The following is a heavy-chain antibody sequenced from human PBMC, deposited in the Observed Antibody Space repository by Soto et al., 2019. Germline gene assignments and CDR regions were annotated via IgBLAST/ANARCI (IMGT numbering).Heavy chain of an antibody. D-gene: IGHD7-27*01. Sequence: QVQLQESGPGRVKPSETLSLTCSVSGGSVRTGSYHWSWIRQPPGKGLEWIGFIPNNGSPDYNPSLKSRDVVSIDRSKNQFSLKVNSVTAADTAVYFCARIGWGGDSWGQGTLVTVSS. J-gene: IGHJ4*02. CDR2: IPNNGSP. V-gene: IGHV4-61*01. CDR3: ARIGWGGDS. CDR1: GGSVRTGSYH.